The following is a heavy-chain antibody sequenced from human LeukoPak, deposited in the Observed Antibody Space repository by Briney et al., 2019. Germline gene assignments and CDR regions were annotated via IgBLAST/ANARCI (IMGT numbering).Heavy chain of an antibody. CDR3: ARGYCSGGSCYSSYYYSYMDV. D-gene: IGHD2-15*01. J-gene: IGHJ6*03. CDR1: GGSFSAYY. Sequence: SETLSLTCAVSGGSFSAYYWNWIRQPPGKGLEWIGEINLSGSTTYNPSLKSRVTISVDRSKNQFSLKLSSVTAADTAVYYCARGYCSGGSCYSSYYYSYMDVWGKGTTVTVSS. CDR2: INLSGST. V-gene: IGHV4-34*01.